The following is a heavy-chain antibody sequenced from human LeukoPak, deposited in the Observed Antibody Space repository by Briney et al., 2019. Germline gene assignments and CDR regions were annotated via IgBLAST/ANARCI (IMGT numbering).Heavy chain of an antibody. D-gene: IGHD5-18*01. V-gene: IGHV3-11*01. CDR3: ASDGGDVDTAMDT. CDR2: ISSSGSTI. J-gene: IGHJ5*02. Sequence: TGGSLRLSCAASGFTFSDYYMSWIRQAPGKGLEWVSYISSSGSTIYYADSVEGRFTISRDNAKNSLYLQMNSLRAEDTAVYYCASDGGDVDTAMDTWGQGTLVTVSS. CDR1: GFTFSDYY.